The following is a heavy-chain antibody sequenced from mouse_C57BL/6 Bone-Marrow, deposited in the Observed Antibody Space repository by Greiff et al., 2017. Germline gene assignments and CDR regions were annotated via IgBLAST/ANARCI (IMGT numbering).Heavy chain of an antibody. V-gene: IGHV1-55*01. CDR2: IYPGSGST. D-gene: IGHD1-1*01. CDR3: ARRDYGRAWFAY. CDR1: GYTFTSYW. Sequence: QVQLQQSGAELVKPGASVKMSCKASGYTFTSYWITWVKQRPGQGLEWIGDIYPGSGSTNYNEKFKSKATLTVDTSSSTAYMQLSSLTSEDSAVHYCARRDYGRAWFAYWGQGTLVTVSA. J-gene: IGHJ3*01.